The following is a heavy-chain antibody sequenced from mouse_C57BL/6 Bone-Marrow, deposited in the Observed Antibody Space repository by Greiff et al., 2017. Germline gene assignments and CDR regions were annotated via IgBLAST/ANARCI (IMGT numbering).Heavy chain of an antibody. CDR1: GYTFTSYW. J-gene: IGHJ3*01. Sequence: QVQLQQPGAELVKPGASVKLSCKASGYTFTSYWMHWVKQRPGQGLEWIGMIHPNSGSTNYNEKFKSKDKLTVDKSSSTAYMQLSSLTSEDSAVYYCARPYGNFPFAYWGQGTLVTVSA. V-gene: IGHV1-64*01. CDR2: IHPNSGST. D-gene: IGHD2-1*01. CDR3: ARPYGNFPFAY.